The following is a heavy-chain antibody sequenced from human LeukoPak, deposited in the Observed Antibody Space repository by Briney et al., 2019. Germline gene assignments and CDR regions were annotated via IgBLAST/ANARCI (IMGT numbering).Heavy chain of an antibody. V-gene: IGHV1-2*02. D-gene: IGHD1-26*01. CDR2: INPNSGGT. Sequence: GASVKVSCKASGYTFIGYYMHWVRQAPGQGLEWMGWINPNSGGTNYAQKFQGRVTMTRDTSISTAYMELSRLRSDDTAVYYCARDRSGYSGFGGGDAFDIWGQGTMVTVSS. CDR1: GYTFIGYY. J-gene: IGHJ3*02. CDR3: ARDRSGYSGFGGGDAFDI.